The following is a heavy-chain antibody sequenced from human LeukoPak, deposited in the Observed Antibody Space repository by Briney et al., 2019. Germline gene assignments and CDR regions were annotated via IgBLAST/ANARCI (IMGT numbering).Heavy chain of an antibody. J-gene: IGHJ5*02. CDR2: IKQDGSEK. CDR3: ARVTMVRGVYNWFDP. V-gene: IGHV3-7*03. Sequence: GGSLRLSCAASGFTFSSYWMSWVRQAPGKGLEWVANIKQDGSEKYYVDSVKGRFTIPRDNAKNSLYLQMNSLRAEDTAVYYCARVTMVRGVYNWFDPWGQGTLVTVSS. D-gene: IGHD3-10*01. CDR1: GFTFSSYW.